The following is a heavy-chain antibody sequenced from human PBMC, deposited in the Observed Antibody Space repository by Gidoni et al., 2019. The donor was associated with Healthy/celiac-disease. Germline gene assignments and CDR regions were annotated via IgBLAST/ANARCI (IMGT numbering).Heavy chain of an antibody. V-gene: IGHV3-21*01. CDR2: ISSSSSHI. CDR3: ASIRIAAHRGFDY. Sequence: EVQLVESGGGLVKPGGSLRLSCASSGFTFSSYIMNWVRQAAGKGLEWVSSISSSSSHISYADSVKGRFTISRDNAKNSLYLQMNSLRAEDTAVYYCASIRIAAHRGFDYWGQGTLVTVSS. D-gene: IGHD6-6*01. CDR1: GFTFSSYI. J-gene: IGHJ4*02.